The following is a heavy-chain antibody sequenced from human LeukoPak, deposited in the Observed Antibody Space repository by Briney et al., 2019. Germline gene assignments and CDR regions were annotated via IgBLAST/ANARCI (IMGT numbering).Heavy chain of an antibody. Sequence: SETLSLTCTVSGGSISSYYWSWIRQPPGKGLEWIGYIYYSGSTNYNPSLKSRVTISVDTSKNQFSLKLSSVTAADTAVYYCARHSYGVYYFDYWGQETLVTVSS. D-gene: IGHD5-18*01. V-gene: IGHV4-59*08. CDR3: ARHSYGVYYFDY. CDR1: GGSISSYY. CDR2: IYYSGST. J-gene: IGHJ4*02.